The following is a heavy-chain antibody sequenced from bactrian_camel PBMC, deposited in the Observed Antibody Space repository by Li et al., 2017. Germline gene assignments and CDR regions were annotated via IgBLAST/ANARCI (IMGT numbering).Heavy chain of an antibody. J-gene: IGHJ4*01. Sequence: HVQLVESGGGSVQAGGSLSLSCAYSRSISCMGWFRQRPGKTREGVAAIDSFGTTDDAVSVKGRFTISKGNAKNTLYLQMNNLKPEDSGDYYCAAGGYGGKCLPKRRFWGQGTQVTVS. V-gene: IGHV3S53*01. D-gene: IGHD5*01. CDR1: RSISC. CDR2: IDSFGTT. CDR3: AAGGYGGKCLPKRRF.